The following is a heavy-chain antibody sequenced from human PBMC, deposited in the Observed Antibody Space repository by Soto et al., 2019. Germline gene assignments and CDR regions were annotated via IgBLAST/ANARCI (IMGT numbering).Heavy chain of an antibody. CDR1: GGTFSSYA. CDR3: ASWRDYYDSSGPSGYFDY. D-gene: IGHD3-22*01. Sequence: SVKVSCKASGGTFSSYAISWVRQAPGQGLEWMGGIIPIFGTANYAQKFQGRVTITADESTSTAYMELSSLRSEDTAVYYCASWRDYYDSSGPSGYFDYWGQGTLVTV. V-gene: IGHV1-69*13. J-gene: IGHJ4*02. CDR2: IIPIFGTA.